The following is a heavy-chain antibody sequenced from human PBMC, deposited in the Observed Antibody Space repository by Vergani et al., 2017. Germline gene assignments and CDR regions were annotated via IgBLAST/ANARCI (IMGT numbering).Heavy chain of an antibody. J-gene: IGHJ6*03. CDR1: GGSFSGYY. D-gene: IGHD2-2*01. CDR3: AREDGSSTSCYRKGYYYYMDV. Sequence: QVQLQQWGAGLLKPSETLSLTCAVYGGSFSGYYWSWIRQPPGKGLEWIGEIYHSGSTNYNPSLKSRVTISVDKSKNQFSLKLSSVTAANTAVYYCAREDGSSTSCYRKGYYYYMDVWGKGTTVTVSS. V-gene: IGHV4-34*01. CDR2: IYHSGST.